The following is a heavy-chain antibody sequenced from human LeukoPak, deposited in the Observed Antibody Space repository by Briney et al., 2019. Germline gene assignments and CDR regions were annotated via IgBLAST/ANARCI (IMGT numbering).Heavy chain of an antibody. D-gene: IGHD3-16*01. Sequence: GGSLRLSCTASGFTFSSVWMTWVRQAPGKGLEWVGRIKSRTDGETTDYAAPVKGRFSISRDDSENTLYLQMNSLKNEDTAVYSCTTVHGAGPVNFDYWGQESLVTVSS. J-gene: IGHJ4*02. V-gene: IGHV3-15*01. CDR3: TTVHGAGPVNFDY. CDR1: GFTFSSVW. CDR2: IKSRTDGETT.